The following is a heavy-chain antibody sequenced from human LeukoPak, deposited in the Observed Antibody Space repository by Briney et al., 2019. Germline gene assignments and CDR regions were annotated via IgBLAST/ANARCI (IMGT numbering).Heavy chain of an antibody. J-gene: IGHJ4*02. D-gene: IGHD7-27*01. CDR2: ISPSSGGT. CDR3: ARGWGFGSIDY. V-gene: IGHV1-2*02. CDR1: GYTFTYYY. Sequence: ASVKVSCTGSGYTFTYYYVHWVRHAPGQGLEWMGWISPSSGGTNYAQKFQGRVTMTRDTSISTAYMELSSLRSDDTAVYYCARGWGFGSIDYGGQGTLVTVSS.